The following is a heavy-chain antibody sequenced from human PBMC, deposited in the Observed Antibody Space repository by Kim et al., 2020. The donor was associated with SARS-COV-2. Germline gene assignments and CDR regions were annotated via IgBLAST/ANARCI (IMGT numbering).Heavy chain of an antibody. CDR2: TSYDERSK. V-gene: IGHV3-30*18. CDR1: GFNFSSHV. J-gene: IGHJ3*02. CDR3: AKESDAFDI. Sequence: GGSLRLSCGASGFNFSSHVMHWVRQAPGKGLEWVALTSYDERSKFYAGSVKGRFTISRDNSKTVLFLQMDSVRGEDTAVYYCAKESDAFDIWGQGTMVTVSS.